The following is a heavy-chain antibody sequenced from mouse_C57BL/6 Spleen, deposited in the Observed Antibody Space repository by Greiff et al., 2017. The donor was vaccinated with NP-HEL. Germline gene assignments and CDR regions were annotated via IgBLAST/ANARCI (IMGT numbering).Heavy chain of an antibody. CDR1: GYTFTSYW. CDR3: ARYYYDDSYAMDY. J-gene: IGHJ4*01. CDR2: IDPSDSYT. V-gene: IGHV1-69*01. Sequence: VKLQESGAELVMPGASVKLSCKASGYTFTSYWMHWVKQRPGQGLEWIGEIDPSDSYTNYNQKFKGKSTLTVDKSSSTAYMQLSSLTSEEPAVYYCARYYYDDSYAMDYWGQGTSVTVSS. D-gene: IGHD2-4*01.